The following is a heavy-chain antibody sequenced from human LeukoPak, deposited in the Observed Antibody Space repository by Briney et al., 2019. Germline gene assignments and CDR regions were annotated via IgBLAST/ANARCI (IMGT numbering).Heavy chain of an antibody. CDR2: ISGSSGNT. J-gene: IGHJ4*02. Sequence: PGGSLRLSCAASGFTFSNYAMNWVRQAPGKGLEWVSAISGSSGNTYYADSVKGRFTISRDNSKNTLYLQMNSLRVEDTAVYYCVRPYYYDSSGYYYLYWGQGTLVTVSS. CDR1: GFTFSNYA. CDR3: VRPYYYDSSGYYYLY. D-gene: IGHD3-22*01. V-gene: IGHV3-23*01.